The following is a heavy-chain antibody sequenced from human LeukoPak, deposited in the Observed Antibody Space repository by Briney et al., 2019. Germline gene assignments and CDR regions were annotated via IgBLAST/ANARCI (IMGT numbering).Heavy chain of an antibody. D-gene: IGHD6-13*01. V-gene: IGHV4-59*08. CDR1: GGSTSSYY. J-gene: IGHJ6*02. CDR2: IYYSGST. CDR3: ARLLSSWYGDYYYYYGMDV. Sequence: PSETLSLTCTVSGGSTSSYYWSWIRQPPGKGLEWIGYIYYSGSTNYNPSLKSRVTISVDTSKNQFSLKLSSVTAADTAVYYCARLLSSWYGDYYYYYGMDVWGQGTTVTVSS.